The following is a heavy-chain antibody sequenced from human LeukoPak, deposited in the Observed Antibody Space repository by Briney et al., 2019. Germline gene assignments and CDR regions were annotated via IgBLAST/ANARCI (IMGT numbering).Heavy chain of an antibody. J-gene: IGHJ6*02. CDR3: ARERGRGSGWLSHYYGMDV. D-gene: IGHD6-19*01. V-gene: IGHV4-34*01. CDR1: GGSFSGYY. CDR2: INHSGST. Sequence: PSETLSLTCAVYGGSFSGYYWSWIRQPPGKGLEWIGEINHSGSTNYNPSLKSRVTISVDTSKNQFSLKLSSVTAADTAVYYCARERGRGSGWLSHYYGMDVWGQGTTVTVSS.